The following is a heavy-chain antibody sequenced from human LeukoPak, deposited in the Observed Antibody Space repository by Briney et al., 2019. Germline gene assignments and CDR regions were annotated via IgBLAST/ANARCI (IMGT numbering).Heavy chain of an antibody. CDR2: IYYSGST. J-gene: IGHJ5*02. CDR1: GGSISSGGYH. Sequence: SQTLSLTCTVSGGSISSGGYHWSWIRQHPGKGLEWIGYIYYSGSTYYNPSLKSRVTISVDTSKNQFSLKLSSVTAADTAVYYCARGQYYYGSGSSPWFDPWGQGTLVTVSS. CDR3: ARGQYYYGSGSSPWFDP. D-gene: IGHD3-10*01. V-gene: IGHV4-31*03.